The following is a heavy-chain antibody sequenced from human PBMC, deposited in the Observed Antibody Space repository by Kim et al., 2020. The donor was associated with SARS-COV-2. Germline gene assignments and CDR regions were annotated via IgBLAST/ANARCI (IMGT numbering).Heavy chain of an antibody. D-gene: IGHD1-1*01. CDR3: AREVQSSGRAGTFDV. J-gene: IGHJ3*01. Sequence: VKGRFSISRDNPNNVMFLQLDSLRTEDTAVYYCAREVQSSGRAGTFDVWGQGTLVTVSS. V-gene: IGHV3-11*06.